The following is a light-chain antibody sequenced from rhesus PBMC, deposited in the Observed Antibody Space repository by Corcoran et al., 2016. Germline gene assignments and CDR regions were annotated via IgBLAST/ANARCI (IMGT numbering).Light chain of an antibody. J-gene: IGKJ2*01. CDR3: QHYNGKPYT. CDR1: ENGHSL. CDR2: EAS. Sequence: DIQMTQSPSSLAASVGDTVTITCRASENGHSLLAWYQHKLGQAPKLLIYEASRLQSGVPSRFSGGGSGSDFTLTISSLQSEDFATYYCQHYNGKPYTFGQGTKVEIK. V-gene: IGKV1-22*01.